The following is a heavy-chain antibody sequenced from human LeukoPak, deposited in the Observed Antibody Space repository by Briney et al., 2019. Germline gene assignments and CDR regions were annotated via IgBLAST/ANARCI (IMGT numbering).Heavy chain of an antibody. CDR1: GYTFTSYG. CDR3: AIGEGHFWSGH. D-gene: IGHD3-3*02. Sequence: ASVKVSCKASGYTFTSYGISWVRQAPGQGLEWMGWISAYNGNTNYAQKFQGRVTMTRDTSISTAYMELSRLRSDDTAVYYCAIGEGHFWSGHWGQGTLVTVSS. V-gene: IGHV1-18*01. J-gene: IGHJ4*02. CDR2: ISAYNGNT.